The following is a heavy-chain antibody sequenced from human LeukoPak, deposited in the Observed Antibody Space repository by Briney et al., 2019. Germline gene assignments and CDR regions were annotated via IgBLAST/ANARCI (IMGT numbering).Heavy chain of an antibody. V-gene: IGHV3-23*01. CDR1: GFIFSSYA. CDR3: AKMRGQYYHSYYMDA. J-gene: IGHJ6*03. Sequence: PGGSLRLSCAASGFIFSSYAMSWVRQAPGKGLEWVSYGGSGGSTYYADSVKGRFTVSRDNSKSTLYLQMNSLTAEDTAVYYCAKMRGQYYHSYYMDAWGKGTTDTVSS. CDR2: GGSGGST.